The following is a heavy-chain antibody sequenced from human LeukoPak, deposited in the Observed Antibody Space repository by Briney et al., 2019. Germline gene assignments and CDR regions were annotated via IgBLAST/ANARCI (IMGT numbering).Heavy chain of an antibody. CDR3: AKGSSGWLTLQYLQH. D-gene: IGHD6-19*01. CDR1: GFTFSSNA. J-gene: IGHJ1*01. Sequence: GGSLRLSCAASGFTFSSNAMSWVRQAPGKGLQWVSVISGSGGSTYYAESVKGRFTISRDNSKNTLYLQMNSLRAEDTAVYYCAKGSSGWLTLQYLQHWGQGTLVTVSS. CDR2: ISGSGGST. V-gene: IGHV3-23*01.